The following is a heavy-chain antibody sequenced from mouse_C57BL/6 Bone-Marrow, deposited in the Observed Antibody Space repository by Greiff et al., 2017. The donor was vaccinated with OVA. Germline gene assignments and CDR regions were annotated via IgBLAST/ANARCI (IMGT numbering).Heavy chain of an antibody. D-gene: IGHD2-2*01. CDR1: GYTFTDYE. J-gene: IGHJ1*03. Sequence: QVQLQQSGAELVRPGASVTLSCKASGYTFTDYEMHWVKQTPVHGLEWIGAIDPETGGTAYNQKFKGKAILTADKSSSTAYMELRSLTSEDSAVYYCTNRSTMVTYWYFDVWGTGTTVTVSS. V-gene: IGHV1-15*01. CDR2: IDPETGGT. CDR3: TNRSTMVTYWYFDV.